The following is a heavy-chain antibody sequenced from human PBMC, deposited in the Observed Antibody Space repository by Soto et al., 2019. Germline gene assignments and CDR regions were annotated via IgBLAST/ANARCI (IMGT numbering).Heavy chain of an antibody. Sequence: PXEXLKISCEISGYXCDDYLLAWVRHMPGKGLEWLGIIYPGDSDNRYSPSFQVQVTMSADMSINTAYLTWSRMKASDTAIYYCARRPTSRDFDYWGQGTLVTVSS. CDR3: ARRPTSRDFDY. J-gene: IGHJ4*02. V-gene: IGHV5-51*01. D-gene: IGHD2-21*01. CDR1: GYXCDDYL. CDR2: IYPGDSDN.